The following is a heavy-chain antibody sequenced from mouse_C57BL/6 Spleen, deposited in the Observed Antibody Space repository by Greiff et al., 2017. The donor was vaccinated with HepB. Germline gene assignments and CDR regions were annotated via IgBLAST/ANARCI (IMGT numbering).Heavy chain of an antibody. CDR2: IYPRSGNT. D-gene: IGHD2-1*01. V-gene: IGHV1-81*01. CDR1: GYTFTSYG. J-gene: IGHJ3*01. CDR3: ARYGNYLFAY. Sequence: VQRVESGAELARPGASVKLSCKASGYTFTSYGISWVKQRTGQGLEWIGEIYPRSGNTYYNEKFKGKATLTADKSSSTAYMELRSLTSEDSAVYFCARYGNYLFAYWGQGTLVTVSA.